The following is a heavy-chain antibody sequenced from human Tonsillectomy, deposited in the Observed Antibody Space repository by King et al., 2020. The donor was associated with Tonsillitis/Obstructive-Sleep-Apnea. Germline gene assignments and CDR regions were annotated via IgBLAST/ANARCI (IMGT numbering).Heavy chain of an antibody. CDR1: GGSVSSSSYY. CDR2: IFYSGST. D-gene: IGHD2-2*01. CDR3: ARLIVPATGGWFDP. V-gene: IGHV4-61*01. Sequence: QLQESGPGLVKPSETLSLTCSVSGGSVSSSSYYWSWIRQPPGKGLEWLGDIFYSGSTNYNPSLTSRVTISVDTSKNQFSLKLSSVTAADTAVYYCARLIVPATGGWFDPWGQGTLVTVSS. J-gene: IGHJ5*02.